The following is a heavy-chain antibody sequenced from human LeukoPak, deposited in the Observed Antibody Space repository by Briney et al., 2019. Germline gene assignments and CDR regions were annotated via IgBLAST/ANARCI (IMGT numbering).Heavy chain of an antibody. D-gene: IGHD3-10*01. CDR3: ARAVGGDGSGSL. J-gene: IGHJ4*02. CDR1: GGSISSYY. V-gene: IGHV4-59*01. CDR2: IYYSGST. Sequence: SETLSLTCTVSGGSISSYYWSWLRQPPGKGLEWIGYIYYSGSTDYNPSLKSRVTMSVDMSTRQISLKLSSVTAADTAVYYCARAVGGDGSGSLWGPGTLVTVSS.